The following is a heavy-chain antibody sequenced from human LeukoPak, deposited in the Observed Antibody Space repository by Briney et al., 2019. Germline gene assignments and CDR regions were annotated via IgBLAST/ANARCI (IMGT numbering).Heavy chain of an antibody. D-gene: IGHD3-22*01. CDR1: GYTFTDYS. CDR2: INPNTGDT. J-gene: IGHJ4*02. V-gene: IGHV1-2*02. Sequence: ASVKVSCKASGYTFTDYSMHWVRQAPGQGLEWMGWINPNTGDTNYAQKFQGRVTMTRDTSISTAYMELSRLRSDDTAVYYCARDLQSSSGYYYVVGYWGQGTLVTVSS. CDR3: ARDLQSSSGYYYVVGY.